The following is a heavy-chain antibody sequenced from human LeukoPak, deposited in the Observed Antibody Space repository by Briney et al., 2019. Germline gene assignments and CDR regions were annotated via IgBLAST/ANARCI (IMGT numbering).Heavy chain of an antibody. V-gene: IGHV3-23*01. CDR2: ISGSGGTP. Sequence: GGSLRLSCAASGFTFSTYAMNWVRQAPGKGLEWVSTISGSGGTPHYADSVRGRFTISRDNSRNTLHLQMNSLRAEDTAVYYCAKGGDLITYFDYWGQGTLVTVSS. D-gene: IGHD3-16*01. CDR3: AKGGDLITYFDY. J-gene: IGHJ4*02. CDR1: GFTFSTYA.